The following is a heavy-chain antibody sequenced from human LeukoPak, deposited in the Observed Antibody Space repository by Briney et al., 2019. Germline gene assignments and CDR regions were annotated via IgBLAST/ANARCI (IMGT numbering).Heavy chain of an antibody. D-gene: IGHD2-15*01. CDR2: ISYDGSNK. CDR1: GFTFRTYG. V-gene: IGHV3-30*18. CDR3: AKPDTETDIVVVVAAPPPFDY. J-gene: IGHJ4*02. Sequence: GGSLRLSCAASGFTFRTYGMHWVRQAPGKGLEWVAVISYDGSNKYYADSVKGRFTISRDNSKNTLYLQTNSLRAEDTAVYYCAKPDTETDIVVVVAAPPPFDYWGQGTLVTVSS.